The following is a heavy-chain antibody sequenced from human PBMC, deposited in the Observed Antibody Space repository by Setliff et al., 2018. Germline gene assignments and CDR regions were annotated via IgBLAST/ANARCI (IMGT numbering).Heavy chain of an antibody. CDR3: AKFGPLDLTGDWAFDN. Sequence: SETLSLTCTVYGGSFSDYYWGWIRQSPGKRPEWIAEINQSGNTNYNPSLNSRVSVSVDTPTNQFSLKLSSVTAADTAVYYCAKFGPLDLTGDWAFDNWGQGTLVTVSS. J-gene: IGHJ4*02. CDR1: GGSFSDYY. CDR2: INQSGNT. D-gene: IGHD7-27*01. V-gene: IGHV4-34*01.